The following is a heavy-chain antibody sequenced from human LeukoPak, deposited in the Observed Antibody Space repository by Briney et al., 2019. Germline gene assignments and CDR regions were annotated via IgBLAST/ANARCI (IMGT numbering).Heavy chain of an antibody. CDR3: ARGRWPGGGDWSVDY. CDR1: GYTFTSYY. V-gene: IGHV1-46*01. CDR2: LNPIGGST. J-gene: IGHJ4*02. Sequence: ASVKVSCKSSGYTFTSYYMHWVRQAPGQGLEWMGLLNPIGGSTSYAQKFQGTVTMTRDTSTNTVYMELSSLRSEDTALYYCARGRWPGGGDWSVDYWGQGTLVTVSS. D-gene: IGHD2-21*02.